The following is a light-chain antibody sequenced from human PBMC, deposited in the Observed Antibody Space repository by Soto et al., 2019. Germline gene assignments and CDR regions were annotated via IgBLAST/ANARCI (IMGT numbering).Light chain of an antibody. CDR2: EVS. CDR3: SSYTTGSAEV. CDR1: SSDVGGYNC. J-gene: IGLJ1*01. V-gene: IGLV2-8*01. Sequence: QSVLTQPPSASGPLGQSVTISCTGTSSDVGGYNCVSWFQQHPGKAPKLMIYEVSKRPSGVPDRFSGSKSGNMASLTVSGLQAEDEADYYCSSYTTGSAEVFGTGTKVTVL.